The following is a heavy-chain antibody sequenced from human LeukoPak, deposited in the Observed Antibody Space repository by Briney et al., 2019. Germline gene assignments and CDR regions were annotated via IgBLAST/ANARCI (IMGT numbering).Heavy chain of an antibody. V-gene: IGHV3-48*01. J-gene: IGHJ4*02. CDR1: GFTFSSYS. CDR3: ARGVVYYFDY. D-gene: IGHD2-15*01. Sequence: TGGSLRLSCAASGFTFSSYSMNWVRQAPGKGLEWVSYISSSSSTIYYADSVKGRFTISRDNAKNSLYLQMNSLRAEDTAVYYCARGVVYYFDYWGQGTLVTVSS. CDR2: ISSSSSTI.